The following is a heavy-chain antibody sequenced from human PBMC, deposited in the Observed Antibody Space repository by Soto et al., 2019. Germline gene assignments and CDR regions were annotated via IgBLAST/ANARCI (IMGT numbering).Heavy chain of an antibody. D-gene: IGHD2-21*02. V-gene: IGHV4-61*01. CDR2: IYHSGST. J-gene: IGHJ5*02. CDR3: AREVVTSIGWFDP. CDR1: GGSVTSGSYC. Sequence: SETLSLTCSLSGGSVTSGSYCWTWIRQPPGKGLEWVGYIYHSGSTNYNPSLESRVTISVDTSKNQFSLKVRSVTAADTAVYYCAREVVTSIGWFDPWGQGTLVTVS.